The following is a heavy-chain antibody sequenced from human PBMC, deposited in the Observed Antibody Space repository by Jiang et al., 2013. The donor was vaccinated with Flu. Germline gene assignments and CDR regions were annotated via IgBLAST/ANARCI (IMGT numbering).Heavy chain of an antibody. D-gene: IGHD3-10*01. Sequence: SGAEVKKPGASVKVSCKASGYTFTSYDINWVRQATGQGLEWMGWMNPNSGNTGYAQKFQGRVTMTRNTSISTAYMELSSLRSEDTAVYYCARGEVLEWYYYGSGSSHPFSSYYYGMDVWGQGTTVTVSS. J-gene: IGHJ6*02. V-gene: IGHV1-8*01. CDR2: MNPNSGNT. CDR1: GYTFTSYD. CDR3: ARGEVLEWYYYGSGSSHPFSSYYYGMDV.